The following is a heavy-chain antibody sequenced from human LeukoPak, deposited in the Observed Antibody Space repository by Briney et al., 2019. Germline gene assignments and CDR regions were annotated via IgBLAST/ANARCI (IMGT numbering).Heavy chain of an antibody. V-gene: IGHV1-69*05. D-gene: IGHD2-2*01. CDR1: GNTFTNYA. CDR3: ARTSPDVVVPAAMSFVWFDP. CDR2: FVPMFGST. J-gene: IGHJ5*02. Sequence: SVKVSCKASGNTFTNYAIGWVRQAPGPGLEYMGGFVPMFGSTNYAHNFQGRITITTDQSTTTAYMELSSLKSEDTAVYYCARTSPDVVVPAAMSFVWFDPWGQGTLVTVSS.